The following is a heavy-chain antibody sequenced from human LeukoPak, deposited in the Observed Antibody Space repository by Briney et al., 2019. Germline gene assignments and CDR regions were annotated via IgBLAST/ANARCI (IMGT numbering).Heavy chain of an antibody. CDR3: AKDRSRTTMVLPT. J-gene: IGHJ5*02. CDR1: GFTFSSYG. V-gene: IGHV3-30*18. Sequence: GGSLRLSCAASGFTFSSYGMHWVCQAPGKGLEWVAVISYDGSNKYYADSVRGRFTISRDNSKNTLYLQMNSLRAEDTAVYYCAKDRSRTTMVLPTWGQGTLVTVSS. D-gene: IGHD4-23*01. CDR2: ISYDGSNK.